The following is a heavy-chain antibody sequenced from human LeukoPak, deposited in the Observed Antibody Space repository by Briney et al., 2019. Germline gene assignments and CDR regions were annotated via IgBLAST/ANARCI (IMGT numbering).Heavy chain of an antibody. V-gene: IGHV3-33*01. CDR2: IWYDGSNK. Sequence: PGRSLRLSCAASGFTFRNYGMYWVRQAPGKGLEWVAVIWYDGSNKYYADSVKGRFTTSRDNSKNTLYLQMNSLRAEDTAVYYCATVRSCSGGDCYYLDYWGQGTLVTVSS. J-gene: IGHJ4*02. CDR3: ATVRSCSGGDCYYLDY. CDR1: GFTFRNYG. D-gene: IGHD2-21*02.